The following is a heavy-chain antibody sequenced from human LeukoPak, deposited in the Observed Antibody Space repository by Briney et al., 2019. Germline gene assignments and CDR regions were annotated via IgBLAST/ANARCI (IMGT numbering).Heavy chain of an antibody. J-gene: IGHJ5*02. CDR2: IYPGDSDT. V-gene: IGHV5-51*01. CDR3: ARQRGGYSPGFDP. CDR1: GYSFTSYW. D-gene: IGHD5-18*01. Sequence: GESLKISCKGSGYSFTSYWIGWVRQMPGKGLEWMGIIYPGDSDTRYSPSFQGQVTITADKSISAAYLQWSSLKASNTAMYYCARQRGGYSPGFDPWGQGTLVTVSS.